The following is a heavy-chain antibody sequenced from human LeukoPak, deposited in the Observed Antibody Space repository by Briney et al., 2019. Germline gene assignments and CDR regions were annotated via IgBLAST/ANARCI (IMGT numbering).Heavy chain of an antibody. V-gene: IGHV4-31*03. CDR1: GGSISSGGYY. CDR2: IYYSGST. J-gene: IGHJ3*02. CDR3: ARDPGEEGAFDI. Sequence: SETLSFTCTVSGGSISSGGYYWSWIRQHPGKGLEWIGYIYYSGSTYYNPSLKGRVTISVDTSKNQFSLKLSSVTAADTAVYYCARDPGEEGAFDIWGQGTMVTVSS. D-gene: IGHD3-10*01.